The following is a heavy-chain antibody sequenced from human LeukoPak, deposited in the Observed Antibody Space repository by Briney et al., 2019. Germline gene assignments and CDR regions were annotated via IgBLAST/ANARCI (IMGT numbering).Heavy chain of an antibody. D-gene: IGHD2-2*01. V-gene: IGHV1-2*06. CDR1: GYTFTGYY. CDR2: INPNSGGT. CDR3: ARELGYCSSTSCRPFDP. Sequence: ASVKISCKASGYTFTGYYMHWVRQAPGQGLEWMGRINPNSGGTNYAQKFQGRVTMTRDTSISTAYMELSRLRSDDTAVYYCARELGYCSSTSCRPFDPWGQGTLVTVSS. J-gene: IGHJ5*02.